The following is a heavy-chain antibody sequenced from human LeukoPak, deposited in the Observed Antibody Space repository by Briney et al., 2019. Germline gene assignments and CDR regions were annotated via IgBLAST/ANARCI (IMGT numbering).Heavy chain of an antibody. J-gene: IGHJ4*02. CDR3: ARRRTGESPYFDY. CDR2: IYYSGST. V-gene: IGHV4-39*01. D-gene: IGHD7-27*01. Sequence: PSETLSLTCTVSGGSISSSSYYWGWIRQPPGKGLEWIGSIYYSGSTYYNPSLKSRVTISVDTSKNQFSLKLSSVTAADTAVYYCARRRTGESPYFDYWGQGTLVTVSS. CDR1: GGSISSSSYY.